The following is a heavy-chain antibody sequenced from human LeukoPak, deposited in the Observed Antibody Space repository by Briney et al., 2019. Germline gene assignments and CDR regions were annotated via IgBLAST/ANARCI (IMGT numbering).Heavy chain of an antibody. D-gene: IGHD3-10*01. J-gene: IGHJ4*02. CDR3: ARAGITMVRGVIEDDY. CDR2: IYSGGST. V-gene: IGHV3-66*01. Sequence: GGSLRLSCAASGFTASSNYMSWVRQAPGKGLEWVSVIYSGGSTYYADSVKGRFTISRDNSKNTLYLQMNSLRAEDTAVYYCARAGITMVRGVIEDDYWGQGTLVTVSS. CDR1: GFTASSNY.